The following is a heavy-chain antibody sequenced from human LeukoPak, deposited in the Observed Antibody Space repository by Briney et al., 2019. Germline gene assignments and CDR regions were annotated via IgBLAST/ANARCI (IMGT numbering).Heavy chain of an antibody. CDR3: ARGPPYGELSYYFDY. CDR1: GYTFTGYY. D-gene: IGHD3-16*02. V-gene: IGHV1/OR15-3*02. J-gene: IGHJ4*02. CDR2: INAGIGNT. Sequence: ASVKVSCKASGYTFTGYYMHWVRQAPGQGLEWMGWINAGIGNTKYSQNFQGRLTITRDTSARTAYMELSSLRSEDTAVYYCARGPPYGELSYYFDYWGQGTLVTVSS.